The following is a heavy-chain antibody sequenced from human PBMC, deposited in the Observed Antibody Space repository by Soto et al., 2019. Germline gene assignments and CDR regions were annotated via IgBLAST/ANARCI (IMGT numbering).Heavy chain of an antibody. CDR3: ARHMGTGNPYYFSYGLDV. CDR2: IYPEDSEV. V-gene: IGHV5-51*01. J-gene: IGHJ6*02. D-gene: IGHD7-27*01. CDR1: GYSFSSYW. Sequence: PGESLKISCKGFGYSFSSYWIGWVRQMPGKGLEWMGFIYPEDSEVAYSPSFQGQVTISADKSTSTAYLKWSSLKASDTAIYYCARHMGTGNPYYFSYGLDVWGQGTTVTVSS.